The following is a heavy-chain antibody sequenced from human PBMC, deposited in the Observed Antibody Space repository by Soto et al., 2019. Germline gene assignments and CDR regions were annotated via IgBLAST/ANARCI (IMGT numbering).Heavy chain of an antibody. D-gene: IGHD1-1*01. CDR3: ATWHEREHAYDV. J-gene: IGHJ3*01. CDR1: GFTISGKKY. V-gene: IGHV3-53*01. Sequence: DVQLVESGGGLIQPGASLRLSCAAFGFTISGKKYVAWVRQAPGKGLEWVSALYDIDGSFYADSVKGRFTTSSDSSKTTVYLQMNDLRPDDTAVYYCATWHEREHAYDVWGRGTTVTVSS. CDR2: LYDIDGS.